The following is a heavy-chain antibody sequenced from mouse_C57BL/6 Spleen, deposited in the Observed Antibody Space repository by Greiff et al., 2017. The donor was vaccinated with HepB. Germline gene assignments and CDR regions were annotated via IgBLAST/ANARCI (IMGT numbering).Heavy chain of an antibody. CDR2: IDPENGDT. Sequence: VQLQQSGAELVRPGASVKLSCTASGFNIKDDYMHWVKQRPEQGLEWIGWIDPENGDTEYASKFQGTATITADTSSNTAYLQLSSLTSEDTAVYYCTTRGIYYDYDGLAYWGQGTLVTVSA. J-gene: IGHJ3*01. CDR3: TTRGIYYDYDGLAY. D-gene: IGHD2-4*01. CDR1: GFNIKDDY. V-gene: IGHV14-4*01.